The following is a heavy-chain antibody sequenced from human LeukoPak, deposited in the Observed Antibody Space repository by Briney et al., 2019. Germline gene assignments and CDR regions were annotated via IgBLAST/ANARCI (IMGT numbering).Heavy chain of an antibody. CDR3: ARVGLWLLLTDY. J-gene: IGHJ4*02. D-gene: IGHD3-3*01. Sequence: SQTLSLTCAVSGGSISSGGYSWSWIRQPPGKGLEWIGYIYHSGSTNYNPSLKSRVTISVDTSKNQFSLKLSSVTAADTAVYYCARVGLWLLLTDYWGQGTLVTVSS. V-gene: IGHV4-30-2*01. CDR1: GGSISSGGYS. CDR2: IYHSGST.